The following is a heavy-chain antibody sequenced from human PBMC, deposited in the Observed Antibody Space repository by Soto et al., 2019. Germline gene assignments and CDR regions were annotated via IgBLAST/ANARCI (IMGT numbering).Heavy chain of an antibody. Sequence: GGSLRLSCAASGITFSNAWMSWVRQAPGKGLEWVGRIKSKTDGGTIDYTAPVEGRFTISREDSKNTVYLQMNSLKTEDTAVYYCTTRAVPTDWGKGTTVTVSS. CDR2: IKSKTDGGTI. J-gene: IGHJ6*04. V-gene: IGHV3-15*01. CDR3: TTRAVPTD. D-gene: IGHD2-2*01. CDR1: GITFSNAW.